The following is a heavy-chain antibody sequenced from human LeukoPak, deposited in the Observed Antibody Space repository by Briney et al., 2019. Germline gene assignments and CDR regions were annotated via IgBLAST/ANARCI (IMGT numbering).Heavy chain of an antibody. D-gene: IGHD4-17*01. J-gene: IGHJ6*02. Sequence: GGSLRLSCAASGFTFSSYGMHWVRQAPGKGLEWVAVISYDGSNKYYADSVKGRFTISRDNSKNTLYLQMNSLRAEDTAVYYCANGGFHYGYYYYGMDVWGQGTTVTVSS. CDR3: ANGGFHYGYYYYGMDV. CDR1: GFTFSSYG. CDR2: ISYDGSNK. V-gene: IGHV3-30*18.